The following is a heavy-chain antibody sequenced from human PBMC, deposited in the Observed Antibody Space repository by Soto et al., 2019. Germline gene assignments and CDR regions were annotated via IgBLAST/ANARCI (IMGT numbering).Heavy chain of an antibody. CDR2: IYYSGST. J-gene: IGHJ5*02. Sequence: SETLSLTCTVSGGSISSGDYYWSWIRQPPGKGLEWIGYIYYSGSTNYNPSLKSRVTISVDTSKNQFSLKLSSVTAADTAVYYCAGNILGYNWFDPWGQGTLVTSPQ. CDR1: GGSISSGDYY. CDR3: AGNILGYNWFDP. V-gene: IGHV4-30-4*01. D-gene: IGHD7-27*01.